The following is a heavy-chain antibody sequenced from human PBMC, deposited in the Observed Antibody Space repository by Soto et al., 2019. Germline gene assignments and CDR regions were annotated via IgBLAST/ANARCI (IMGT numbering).Heavy chain of an antibody. D-gene: IGHD6-13*01. CDR2: INHSGST. Sequence: SETLSLTCAVYGGSFIDYYWSWIRQPPGKGLEWIGEINHSGSTNYNPSFKSRVTISVDTSKNQFPLKLSSVTAADTAVYYCARGRRQQLVRSQYNWFDPWGQGTLVTVSS. CDR3: ARGRRQQLVRSQYNWFDP. V-gene: IGHV4-34*01. CDR1: GGSFIDYY. J-gene: IGHJ5*02.